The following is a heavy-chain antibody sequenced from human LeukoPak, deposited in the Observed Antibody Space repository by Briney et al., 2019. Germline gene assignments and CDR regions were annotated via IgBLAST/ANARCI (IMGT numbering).Heavy chain of an antibody. CDR3: ARDPGPILTGYYAPYYFDY. J-gene: IGHJ4*02. V-gene: IGHV4-59*01. CDR2: IYYSGST. Sequence: SETLSLTCTVSGGSMSSYYWSWIRRPPGEGREWLGYIYYSGSTNYNPSRKSRVTISIATSKNQFSLKLSSVTAADTAVYYCARDPGPILTGYYAPYYFDYWGQRTLVTVSS. CDR1: GGSMSSYY. D-gene: IGHD3-9*01.